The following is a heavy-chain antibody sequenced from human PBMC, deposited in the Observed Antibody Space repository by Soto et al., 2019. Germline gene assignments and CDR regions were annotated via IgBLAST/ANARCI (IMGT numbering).Heavy chain of an antibody. CDR3: ARDPGYGPYEIKY. J-gene: IGHJ4*02. D-gene: IGHD4-17*01. Sequence: SETLSLTCAVSGGSISSGGYSWSWIRQPPGKGLEWIGYIYHSGSTYYNPSLKSRVTISVDRSKNQFSLKLSSVTAADTAVYYCARDPGYGPYEIKYWGQGTLVSASS. V-gene: IGHV4-30-2*01. CDR1: GGSISSGGYS. CDR2: IYHSGST.